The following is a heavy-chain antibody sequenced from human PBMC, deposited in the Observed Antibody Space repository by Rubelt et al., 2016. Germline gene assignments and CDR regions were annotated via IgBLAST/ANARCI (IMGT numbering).Heavy chain of an antibody. V-gene: IGHV4-34*01. Sequence: LKSRVTISVDTSKNQFSLKLSSVTAADTAVYYCARGRRRGYSSSWYGNTPWFDPWGQGTLVTVSS. D-gene: IGHD6-13*01. CDR3: ARGRRRGYSSSWYGNTPWFDP. J-gene: IGHJ5*02.